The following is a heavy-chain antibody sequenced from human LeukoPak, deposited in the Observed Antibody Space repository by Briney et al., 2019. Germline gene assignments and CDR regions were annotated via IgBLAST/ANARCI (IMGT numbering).Heavy chain of an antibody. V-gene: IGHV3-30*02. CDR3: ATMQWLEGVDWFDP. Sequence: SGGSLRLSCAASGFIFSNYGMHWVRQAPGKGLEWVAFIRYDESNKFYADSVKGRFTISRDNSKKILFLQMNSLRAEDTAVYYCATMQWLEGVDWFDPWGQGTLVTVSS. J-gene: IGHJ5*02. CDR2: IRYDESNK. D-gene: IGHD6-19*01. CDR1: GFIFSNYG.